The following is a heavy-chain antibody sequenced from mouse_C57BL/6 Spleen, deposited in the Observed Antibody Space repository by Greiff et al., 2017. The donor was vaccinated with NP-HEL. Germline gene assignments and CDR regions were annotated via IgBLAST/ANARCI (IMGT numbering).Heavy chain of an antibody. CDR2: FYPGSGSI. J-gene: IGHJ3*01. CDR1: GYTFTEYT. V-gene: IGHV1-62-2*01. Sequence: VQLQQSGAELVKPGASVKLSCKASGYTFTEYTIHWVKQRSGQGLEWIGWFYPGSGSIKYNEKFKDKATLTAAKSSSTVYMELRRLTSEDSAVYFCARHEGGYDYDGFAYWGQGTLVTVSA. D-gene: IGHD2-4*01. CDR3: ARHEGGYDYDGFAY.